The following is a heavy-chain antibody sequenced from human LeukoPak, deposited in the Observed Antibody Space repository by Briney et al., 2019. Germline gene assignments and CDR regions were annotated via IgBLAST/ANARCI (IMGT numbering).Heavy chain of an antibody. CDR2: IYHTVSP. Sequence: PSETLSLTCTVSGGSISSYYWSWIRQAPGKGLEWIGCIYHTVSPNYNPTLKSRVTISVDTSKSQFSLKLSSVTAADTAVYYCARKRVVVVAATASGYFDYWGQGALVTVSS. V-gene: IGHV4-59*01. D-gene: IGHD2-15*01. CDR3: ARKRVVVVAATASGYFDY. J-gene: IGHJ4*02. CDR1: GGSISSYY.